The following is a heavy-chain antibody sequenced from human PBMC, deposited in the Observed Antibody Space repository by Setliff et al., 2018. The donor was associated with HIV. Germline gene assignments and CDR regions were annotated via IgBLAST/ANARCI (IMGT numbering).Heavy chain of an antibody. CDR2: INHRGST. V-gene: IGHV4-34*01. CDR1: GGSFSDYY. CDR3: ARVSCSSWYSIPRYYYYSMDV. D-gene: IGHD6-13*01. J-gene: IGHJ6*03. Sequence: SETLSLTCAVYGGSFSDYYWTWIRQSPGKGLEWIGEINHRGSTNYNPSLKSRVTVSVDTSKNQFSLKLTSVTAADTAVYYCARVSCSSWYSIPRYYYYSMDVWGNGTTVTV.